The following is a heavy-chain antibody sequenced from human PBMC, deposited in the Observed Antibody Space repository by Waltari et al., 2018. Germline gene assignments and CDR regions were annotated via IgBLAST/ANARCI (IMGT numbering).Heavy chain of an antibody. Sequence: EVQLVETGGGLIQPGGSLRLSCAASGFTVSSNYMSWVRQAPGKGLEWVSVIYGVVSTYYADSVKGRFTISRDNAKNTLYLQMNSLRAEDTAVYYCARDGIGGGNSGFDYWGQGTLVTVSS. V-gene: IGHV3-53*02. CDR3: ARDGIGGGNSGFDY. D-gene: IGHD2-21*02. J-gene: IGHJ4*02. CDR2: IYGVVST. CDR1: GFTVSSNY.